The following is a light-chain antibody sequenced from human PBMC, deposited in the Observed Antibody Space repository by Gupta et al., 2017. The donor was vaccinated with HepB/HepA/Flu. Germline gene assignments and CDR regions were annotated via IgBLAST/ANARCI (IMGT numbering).Light chain of an antibody. Sequence: SALTQPPSVSGSPGQSVTISCTGTTSDVGSYNRVSWYQQSPGTAPKLLISEVTKRPAGVPARFSGSKSGSTASLTISVLQEEDEANYYSSSYTSRSTVIFGGGTKLTVL. CDR2: EVT. CDR3: SSYTSRSTVI. CDR1: TSDVGSYNR. J-gene: IGLJ2*01. V-gene: IGLV2-18*02.